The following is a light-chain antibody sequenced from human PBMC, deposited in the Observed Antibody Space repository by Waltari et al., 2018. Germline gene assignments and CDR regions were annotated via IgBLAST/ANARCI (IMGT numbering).Light chain of an antibody. CDR1: SGSLSSTSY. J-gene: IGLJ3*02. CDR3: SLYMGSGIWV. Sequence: QTVVTQEPSLSVSPGGTVTLTCALSSGSLSSTSYATWYQQTPGQAPRTLVYKGSSRSYGVSDRFAGSVLGNKAACTITGAQADDESDYYCSLYMGSGIWVFGGGTKLTVL. CDR2: KGS. V-gene: IGLV8-61*01.